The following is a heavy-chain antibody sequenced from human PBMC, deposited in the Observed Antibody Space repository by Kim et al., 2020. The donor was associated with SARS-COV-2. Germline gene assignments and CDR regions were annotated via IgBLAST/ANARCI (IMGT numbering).Heavy chain of an antibody. D-gene: IGHD6-13*01. V-gene: IGHV1-69*01. J-gene: IGHJ4*02. Sequence: YAQRFQGRVTITADESTSTAYMELSSLRSEDTAVYYCARAGYSSSWAIDYWGQGTLVTVSS. CDR3: ARAGYSSSWAIDY.